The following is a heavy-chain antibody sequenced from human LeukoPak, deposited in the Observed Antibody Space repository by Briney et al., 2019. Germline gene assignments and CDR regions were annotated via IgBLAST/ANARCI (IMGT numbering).Heavy chain of an antibody. CDR2: IYTSGST. Sequence: SETLSLTCTVSGGSISSYYWSWIRQPPGKGLEWIGYIYTSGSTNYNPSLKSRVTISVDTSKNQFSLKLSSVTAADTAVYYCARHPPPDGYNAHYFDYWGQGTLVTVSS. V-gene: IGHV4-4*09. J-gene: IGHJ4*02. D-gene: IGHD5-24*01. CDR3: ARHPPPDGYNAHYFDY. CDR1: GGSISSYY.